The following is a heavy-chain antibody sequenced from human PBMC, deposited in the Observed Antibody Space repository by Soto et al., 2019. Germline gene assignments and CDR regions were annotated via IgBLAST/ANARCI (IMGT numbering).Heavy chain of an antibody. D-gene: IGHD3-10*01. CDR3: ARLTLEGAVRPGSSGSYYAPLYYYGMDV. CDR1: GGSISSSSYY. CDR2: IYYSGST. J-gene: IGHJ6*02. V-gene: IGHV4-39*01. Sequence: KPSETLSLTCTVSGGSISSSSYYWGWIRQPPGKGLEWIGSIYYSGSTYYNPSLKSRVTISVDTSKNQFSLKLSSVTAADTAVYYCARLTLEGAVRPGSSGSYYAPLYYYGMDVWGQGTTVTVSS.